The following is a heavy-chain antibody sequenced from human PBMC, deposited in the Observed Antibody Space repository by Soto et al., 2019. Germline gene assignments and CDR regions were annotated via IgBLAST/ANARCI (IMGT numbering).Heavy chain of an antibody. Sequence: AGSLRLSCAGSGFTFGDSYMSWIRQAPGKGLVWLSYISPGSRYPAYADSVKGRFTISRDNARRSLFLQMTSLTAEDTAMYYCVRGGGGGLFDPWGQGTMVTVSS. CDR2: ISPGSRYP. CDR1: GFTFGDSY. D-gene: IGHD2-15*01. J-gene: IGHJ5*02. CDR3: VRGGGGGLFDP. V-gene: IGHV3-11*06.